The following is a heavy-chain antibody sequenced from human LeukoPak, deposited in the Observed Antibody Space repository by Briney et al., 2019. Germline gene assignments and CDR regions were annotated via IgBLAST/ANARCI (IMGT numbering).Heavy chain of an antibody. J-gene: IGHJ5*02. Sequence: GGSLRLSCAASGFTFSSYAMTWVRQAPGKGLEWVSSISDSGDVTKYADSVKGRFTISRDNTKNTLYLQVTSLRAEDTTAVYYCAKGASSSWFDLWGQGTLVTVSS. CDR3: AKGASSSWFDL. CDR2: ISDSGDVT. D-gene: IGHD6-13*01. CDR1: GFTFSSYA. V-gene: IGHV3-23*01.